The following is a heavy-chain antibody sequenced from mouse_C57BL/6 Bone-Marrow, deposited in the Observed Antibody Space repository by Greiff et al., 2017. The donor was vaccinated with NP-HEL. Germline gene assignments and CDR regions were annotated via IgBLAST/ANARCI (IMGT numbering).Heavy chain of an antibody. J-gene: IGHJ1*03. CDR3: ATYGNWYFDV. Sequence: QVQLKQPGAELVKPGASVKMSCKASGYTFTSYWITWVKQRPGQGLEWIGDIYPGSGSTNYNEKFKSKATLTVDTSSSTAYMQLSSLTSEDSAVYYCATYGNWYFDVWGTGTTVTVSS. CDR2: IYPGSGST. CDR1: GYTFTSYW. V-gene: IGHV1-55*01. D-gene: IGHD2-1*01.